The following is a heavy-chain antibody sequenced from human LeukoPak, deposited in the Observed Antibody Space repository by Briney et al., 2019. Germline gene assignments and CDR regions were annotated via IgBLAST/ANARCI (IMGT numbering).Heavy chain of an antibody. J-gene: IGHJ4*02. Sequence: GGSLRLSCAASGFTFSSYWMHWVRQAPGKGLVWVSRIYSDGGGTSYADSVMGRFTISRDNAKNTLYLQMNSLRAEDTAVYCCARAPSGSPIPEDYWGQGTLVTVSS. CDR2: IYSDGGGT. CDR1: GFTFSSYW. V-gene: IGHV3-74*01. CDR3: ARAPSGSPIPEDY. D-gene: IGHD2-2*02.